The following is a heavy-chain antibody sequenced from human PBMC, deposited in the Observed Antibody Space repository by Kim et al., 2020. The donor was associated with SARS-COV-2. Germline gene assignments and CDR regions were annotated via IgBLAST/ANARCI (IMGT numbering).Heavy chain of an antibody. V-gene: IGHV3-21*01. J-gene: IGHJ4*02. Sequence: DSGKGRFTISRDNAKTSLYLQMNSLRAEDTAVYYCARSSKMATIFSEIDYWGQGTLVTVSS. D-gene: IGHD5-12*01. CDR3: ARSSKMATIFSEIDY.